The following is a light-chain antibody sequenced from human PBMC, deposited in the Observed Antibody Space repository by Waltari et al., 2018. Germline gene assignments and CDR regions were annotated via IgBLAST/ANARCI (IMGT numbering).Light chain of an antibody. CDR3: SSYTTSSVI. CDR2: DVT. Sequence: QSALTQPASVSGSPGQSITISCTGTSSDVGGYDFVSWFQQHPGKAPKLMFYDVTKRPSEVSNRFSGSKSGNTASLTISGLQAEDEANYYCSSYTTSSVIFGGGTKLTVL. V-gene: IGLV2-14*03. CDR1: SSDVGGYDF. J-gene: IGLJ2*01.